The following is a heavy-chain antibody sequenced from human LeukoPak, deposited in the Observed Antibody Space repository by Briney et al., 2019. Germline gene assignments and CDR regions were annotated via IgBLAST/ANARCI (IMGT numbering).Heavy chain of an antibody. V-gene: IGHV3-21*01. D-gene: IGHD3-10*01. Sequence: GGSLRLSCAASGFTFSSYWMSWVRQAPGKGLEWVSSISSSSSYIYYADSVKGRFTISRDNAKNSLYLQMNSLRAEDTAVYYCARGLGLWFGELSVGMDVWGKGTTVTVSS. J-gene: IGHJ6*04. CDR2: ISSSSSYI. CDR3: ARGLGLWFGELSVGMDV. CDR1: GFTFSSYW.